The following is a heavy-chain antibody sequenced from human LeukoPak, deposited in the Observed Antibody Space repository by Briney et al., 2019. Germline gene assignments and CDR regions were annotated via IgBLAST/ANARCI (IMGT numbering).Heavy chain of an antibody. CDR1: GGSISSYY. J-gene: IGHJ3*02. Sequence: SETLSLTCTVSGGSISSYYWSWIRQPPGKGLEWIGFIYYSGSTNYNPSLKSRVTISVDTSKNQFSLKLSSVTAADTAVDYCARERYSGHAFDIWGQGTMVTVSS. CDR2: IYYSGST. CDR3: ARERYSGHAFDI. V-gene: IGHV4-59*01. D-gene: IGHD5-12*01.